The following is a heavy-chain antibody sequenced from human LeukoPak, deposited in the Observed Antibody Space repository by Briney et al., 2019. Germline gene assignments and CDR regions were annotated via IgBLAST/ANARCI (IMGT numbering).Heavy chain of an antibody. CDR1: GGSISSYY. V-gene: IGHV4-59*01. J-gene: IGHJ4*02. Sequence: SETLSLTCTVSGGSISSYYWSWIRQPPGKGLEWIGYIYYSGSTNYNPSLKSRVTISVDTSKNQLSLKLSSVSAADTAVYYCARGNDFWSGYLDYWGQGTLVTVSS. CDR3: ARGNDFWSGYLDY. CDR2: IYYSGST. D-gene: IGHD3-3*01.